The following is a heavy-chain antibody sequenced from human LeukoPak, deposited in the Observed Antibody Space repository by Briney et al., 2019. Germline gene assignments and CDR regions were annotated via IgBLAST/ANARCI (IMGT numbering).Heavy chain of an antibody. V-gene: IGHV4-59*08. CDR1: VGPLSICY. J-gene: IGHJ4*02. CDR2: NYYSGSH. CDR3: ARQSRPHFEY. Sequence: SVTLSLICSVSVGPLSICYWSWIRQPPGKGLEWGVYNYYSGSHKYNPDLKGRVTIEVDQSNNQFSLKLSSVTAADTAVYYCARQSRPHFEYWGQGTLVTVSS.